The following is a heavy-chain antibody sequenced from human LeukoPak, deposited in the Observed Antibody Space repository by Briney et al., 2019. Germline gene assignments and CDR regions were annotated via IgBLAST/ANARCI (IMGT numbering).Heavy chain of an antibody. CDR1: GYTFPSYF. CDR2: INPTGGST. Sequence: ASVKVSCKASGYTFPSYFMHWVRQAPGQGLEWMGIINPTGGSTTYAQKFQGRVTMTRDTTTSTVYMELSSLRSDDTAVYYCARTAARRFDYWGQGTLVTVSS. CDR3: ARTAARRFDY. D-gene: IGHD6-6*01. J-gene: IGHJ4*02. V-gene: IGHV1-46*01.